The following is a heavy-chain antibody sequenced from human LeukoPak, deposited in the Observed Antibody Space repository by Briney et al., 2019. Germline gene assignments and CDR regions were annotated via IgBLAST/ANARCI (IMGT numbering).Heavy chain of an antibody. CDR2: ISGGGAGVST. V-gene: IGHV3-23*01. J-gene: IGHJ4*02. CDR1: GFTFSSYG. CDR3: AKSTSDYYGWGSFNY. D-gene: IGHD3-10*01. Sequence: GGSLRLSCAASGFTFSSYGMSWVREAPGKGLDWVSAISGGGAGVSTYYADSVKGRFTISRDNSKNTLYLQMNSLRAEDTAVYYCAKSTSDYYGWGSFNYWGQGTLVTVSS.